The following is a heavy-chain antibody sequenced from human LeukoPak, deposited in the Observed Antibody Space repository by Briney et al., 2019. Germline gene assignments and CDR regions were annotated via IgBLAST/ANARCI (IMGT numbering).Heavy chain of an antibody. J-gene: IGHJ4*02. CDR2: IYHSGST. CDR3: AREAQGGYYYDSSGYYYVDY. Sequence: SETLSLTCAVSGGSISSSNWWSWVRQPPGKGLEWIGEIYHSGSTNYNPSLKSRVTISVDKSKNQFSLKLSSVTAADTAVYYCAREAQGGYYYDSSGYYYVDYWGQGTLVTVSS. CDR1: GGSISSSNW. V-gene: IGHV4-4*02. D-gene: IGHD3-22*01.